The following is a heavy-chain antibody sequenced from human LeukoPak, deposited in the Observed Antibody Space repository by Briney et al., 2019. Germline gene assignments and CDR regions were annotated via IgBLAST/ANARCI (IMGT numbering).Heavy chain of an antibody. CDR3: AREEDYYDSSGYYPY. Sequence: GGSLRLSCAASGFTFSSYSMNWVRQAPGKGLEWVSSISSSYIYYADSVKGRFTISRDNAKNSLYLQMNSLRAEDTAVYYCAREEDYYDSSGYYPYWGQGTLVTVSS. J-gene: IGHJ4*02. D-gene: IGHD3-22*01. CDR1: GFTFSSYS. V-gene: IGHV3-21*01. CDR2: ISSSYI.